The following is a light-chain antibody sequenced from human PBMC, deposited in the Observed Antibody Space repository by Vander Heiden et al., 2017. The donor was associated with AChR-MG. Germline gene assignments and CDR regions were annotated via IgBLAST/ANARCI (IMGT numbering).Light chain of an antibody. CDR3: SSYTSSSTQV. CDR1: SSDVGGYDS. Sequence: QSALTQPASVSGSPGQSLPISCPGTSSDVGGYDSVSWYQQHPGKAPKLMIYDVSNRPSGVSNRFSGCKSGNTASLTISGLQAEDESDYYCSSYTSSSTQVFGTGTKVTVL. J-gene: IGLJ1*01. V-gene: IGLV2-14*03. CDR2: DVS.